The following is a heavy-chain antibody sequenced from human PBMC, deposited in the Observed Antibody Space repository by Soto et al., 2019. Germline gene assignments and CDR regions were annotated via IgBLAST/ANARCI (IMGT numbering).Heavy chain of an antibody. CDR3: ARDYVVVTAGPYGMDV. CDR1: GFTFSSYG. Sequence: GSLRLSCAASGFTFSSYGMHWVRQAPGKGLEWVAVIWYDGSNKYYADSVKGRFTISRDNSKNTLYLQMNSLRAEDTAVYYCARDYVVVTAGPYGMDVWGQGTTVTVSS. J-gene: IGHJ6*02. D-gene: IGHD2-21*02. V-gene: IGHV3-33*01. CDR2: IWYDGSNK.